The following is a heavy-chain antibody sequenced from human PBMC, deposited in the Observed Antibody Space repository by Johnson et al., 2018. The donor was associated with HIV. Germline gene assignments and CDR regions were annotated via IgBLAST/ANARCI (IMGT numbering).Heavy chain of an antibody. CDR2: IYSGGST. D-gene: IGHD1-26*01. J-gene: IGHJ3*01. V-gene: IGHV3-66*01. Sequence: VQLVESGGGLVQPGGSLRLSCAASGFTVSSDYMSWVRQAPGKGLEWVSLIYSGGSTYYTDSVKGRFTISRDNSNNTLYLQMNSLTAEDTAMYFCAREMSWEVAFDVWGQGTMVTVSS. CDR1: GFTVSSDY. CDR3: AREMSWEVAFDV.